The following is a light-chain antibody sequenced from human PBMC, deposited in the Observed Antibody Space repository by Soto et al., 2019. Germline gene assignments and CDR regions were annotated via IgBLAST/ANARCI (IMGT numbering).Light chain of an antibody. J-gene: IGKJ4*01. CDR3: QHYNNWPLT. CDR2: ATS. CDR1: QSVSSN. Sequence: EIVMTPSPATLSVSPVERASLSCRASQSVSSNLAWYQQKPGQTPRLLIYATSTRATGIPARFSGSGSGTEFTLTISSLQSEDFAVYYCQHYNNWPLTFGGGTKVDIK. V-gene: IGKV3-15*01.